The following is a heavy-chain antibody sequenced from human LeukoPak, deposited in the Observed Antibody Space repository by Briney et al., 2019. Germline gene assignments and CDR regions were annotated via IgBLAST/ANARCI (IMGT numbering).Heavy chain of an antibody. Sequence: GASVKVSCKASGGTFSSYAISWVRQAPGQGREWMGRIIPILGIANYAQKFHGRVTITADKSTSTAYMELSSLRSEDTAVYYCARDTYDSSGYLGDYWGQGTLVTVSS. D-gene: IGHD3-22*01. CDR2: IIPILGIA. J-gene: IGHJ4*02. CDR1: GGTFSSYA. V-gene: IGHV1-69*04. CDR3: ARDTYDSSGYLGDY.